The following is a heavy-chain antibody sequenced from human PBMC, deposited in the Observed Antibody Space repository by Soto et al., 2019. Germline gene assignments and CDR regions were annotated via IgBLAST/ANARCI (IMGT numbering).Heavy chain of an antibody. V-gene: IGHV1-58*01. Sequence: SVKVSCKASGFTFTSSAVQWVRQARGQRLEWIGWIVVGSGNTNYAQKFQERVTITRDMSTSTAYMELSSLRSEDTAVYYCAAVDGYYYGSGSYYNAFDYWGQGTLVTVSS. J-gene: IGHJ4*02. CDR3: AAVDGYYYGSGSYYNAFDY. CDR2: IVVGSGNT. CDR1: GFTFTSSA. D-gene: IGHD3-10*01.